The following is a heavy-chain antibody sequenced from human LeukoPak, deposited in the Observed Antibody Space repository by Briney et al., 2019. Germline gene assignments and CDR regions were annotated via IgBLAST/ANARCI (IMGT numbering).Heavy chain of an antibody. CDR2: IPYDGRNQ. Sequence: GGSLRLSCAASGFTFSSYAMSWVRQAPGKGLDWVAFIPYDGRNQYFADSVKGRFTISRDISKNTLHLQMNSLRTEDTAVYYCAKDGTIFGVTYLDYWGQGTLVTVSS. CDR3: AKDGTIFGVTYLDY. CDR1: GFTFSSYA. J-gene: IGHJ4*02. V-gene: IGHV3-30*02. D-gene: IGHD3-3*01.